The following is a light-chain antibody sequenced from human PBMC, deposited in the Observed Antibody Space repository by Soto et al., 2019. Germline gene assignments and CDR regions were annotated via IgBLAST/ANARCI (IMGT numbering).Light chain of an antibody. CDR3: QQYVSSPWT. V-gene: IGKV3-20*01. J-gene: IGKJ1*01. CDR1: HSVANSF. Sequence: DIVVTLSRRPLSLSTGERATLSCRASHSVANSFLAWYQQKPGQAPRLLIYGASRRATGIPDRFTGSGSGTDFTLTISRLQPEDFAVYYCQQYVSSPWTFGQGTKVDIK. CDR2: GAS.